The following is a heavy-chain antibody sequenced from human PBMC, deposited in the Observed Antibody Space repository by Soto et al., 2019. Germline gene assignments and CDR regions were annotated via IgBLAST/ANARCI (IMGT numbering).Heavy chain of an antibody. J-gene: IGHJ5*02. CDR2: IYSSGNT. CDR1: VGSTDSGSYF. CDR3: ARGVTSTGWFDP. D-gene: IGHD3-10*01. Sequence: SETLSLTCPVSVGSTDSGSYFWSWIRQHPQKGLECIGYIYSSGNTYDNPFFRSRVSISPDTSRNQFSRKLHSVTAADTAVYYWARGVTSTGWFDPWGQGFLVT. V-gene: IGHV4-31*03.